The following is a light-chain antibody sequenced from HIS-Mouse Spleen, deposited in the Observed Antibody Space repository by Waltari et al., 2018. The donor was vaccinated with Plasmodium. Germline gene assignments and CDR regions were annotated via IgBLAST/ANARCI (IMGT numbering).Light chain of an antibody. CDR2: KDS. J-gene: IGLJ1*01. CDR3: QSADSSGTYV. V-gene: IGLV3-25*03. CDR1: ALPKQY. Sequence: SYELTQPPSVSVSPGQTARITCPGDALPKQYAFWYQQKPGQAPVAVIYKDSERPSGIPERFSGSSSGTTVTLTISGVQAEDEADYYCQSADSSGTYVFGTGTKVTVL.